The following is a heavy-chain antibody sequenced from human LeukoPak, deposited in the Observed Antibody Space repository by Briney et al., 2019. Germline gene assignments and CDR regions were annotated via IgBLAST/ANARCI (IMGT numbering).Heavy chain of an antibody. CDR2: ISSSRSTI. J-gene: IGHJ3*01. D-gene: IGHD2/OR15-2a*01. Sequence: PGGALRLSCAASGFTFSDYYMSWIRQDPGKGLEWVSYISSSRSTIYYADSVKRRFTISRDNAQKSLYLQLNSLRVEDTAVYFCVRSDRETFAFDVWRQGALVTVSS. CDR1: GFTFSDYY. CDR3: VRSDRETFAFDV. V-gene: IGHV3-11*04.